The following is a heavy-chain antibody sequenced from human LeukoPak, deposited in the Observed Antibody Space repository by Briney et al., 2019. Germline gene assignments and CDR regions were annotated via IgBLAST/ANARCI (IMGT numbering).Heavy chain of an antibody. V-gene: IGHV4-30-4*08. CDR2: IYYSGST. J-gene: IGHJ4*02. CDR1: GGSISSGDYY. D-gene: IGHD3-3*01. Sequence: PSQTLSLTCTVSGGSISSGDYYWSWIRQPPGKGLEWIGYIYYSGSTYYNPSLKSRVTISVDTSKNQFSLKLSSVTAADTAVYYCARLESGNCDFWSGKQSRPYWGQGTLVTVS. CDR3: ARLESGNCDFWSGKQSRPY.